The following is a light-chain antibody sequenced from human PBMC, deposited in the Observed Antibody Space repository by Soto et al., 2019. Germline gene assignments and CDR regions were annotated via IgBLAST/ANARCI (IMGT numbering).Light chain of an antibody. CDR3: QQYNSYST. Sequence: DIQMTQSPSTLSASVGDRVTITCRASQSISTRLAWYQQKPGKAPKLLIYDASSLEGGVPSRFSGSASGTEFTLTISSLQPDDFATYSCQQYNSYSTFGQGTKVEI. CDR2: DAS. J-gene: IGKJ1*01. CDR1: QSISTR. V-gene: IGKV1-5*01.